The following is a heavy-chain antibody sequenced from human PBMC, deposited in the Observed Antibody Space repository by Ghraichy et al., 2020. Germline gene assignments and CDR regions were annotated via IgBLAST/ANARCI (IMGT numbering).Heavy chain of an antibody. J-gene: IGHJ3*02. CDR1: GYTFTSYG. V-gene: IGHV1-18*01. CDR3: ARDAEIAAAGGGFDI. CDR2: ISARTGNT. D-gene: IGHD6-13*01. Sequence: ASVKVSCKASGYTFTSYGINWMRQAPGQGLEWMGWISARTGNTNYEQKVQGRVTMTTDTSTSTVYMELRSLRSDDTAVYYCARDAEIAAAGGGFDIWGQGTMVTVSS.